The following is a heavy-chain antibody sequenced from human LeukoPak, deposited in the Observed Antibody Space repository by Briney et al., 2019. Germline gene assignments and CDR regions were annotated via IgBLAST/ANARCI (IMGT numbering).Heavy chain of an antibody. CDR1: GGSISSGSYY. CDR2: IYYSGST. V-gene: IGHV4-30-4*08. J-gene: IGHJ4*02. Sequence: SETLSLTCTVSGGSISSGSYYWSWIRQPPGKGLEWIGYIYYSGSTYYNPSLKSRVTISVDTSKNQFSLKLSSVTAADTAVYYCARYVWELRKAFDYWGQGTLVTVSS. D-gene: IGHD1-26*01. CDR3: ARYVWELRKAFDY.